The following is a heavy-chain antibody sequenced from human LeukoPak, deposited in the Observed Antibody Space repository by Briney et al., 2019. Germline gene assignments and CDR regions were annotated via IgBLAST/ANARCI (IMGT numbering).Heavy chain of an antibody. Sequence: GGSLRLSCAASGFTFGDHYMDWVRQAPGKGLEWVAAISDSGDTTHYADSVQGRFTISRDNSKNTLYLQMNILRVDDTALYYCAKIGAAGIAVVLVDHWGQGTLVTVSS. CDR1: GFTFGDHY. V-gene: IGHV3-23*01. J-gene: IGHJ4*02. D-gene: IGHD6-19*01. CDR2: ISDSGDTT. CDR3: AKIGAAGIAVVLVDH.